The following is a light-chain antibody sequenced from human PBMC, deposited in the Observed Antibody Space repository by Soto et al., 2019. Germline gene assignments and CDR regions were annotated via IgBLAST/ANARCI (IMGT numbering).Light chain of an antibody. Sequence: EIVKTQSPATLSVSPGERASLSCKASQSVGCNLAWYKQKPGQAPRLLIYGASTSATGIPARFSGSGSGTEFTLTISSLQSEDFAIYFCQQYNNWPPDRTFGQGTKVEIK. CDR1: QSVGCN. CDR3: QQYNNWPPDRT. CDR2: GAS. J-gene: IGKJ1*01. V-gene: IGKV3-15*01.